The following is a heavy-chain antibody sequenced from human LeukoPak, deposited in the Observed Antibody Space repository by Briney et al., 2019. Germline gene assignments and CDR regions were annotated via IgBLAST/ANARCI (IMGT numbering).Heavy chain of an antibody. J-gene: IGHJ5*02. CDR3: ARDSYQDYYGRFDP. CDR1: GFTVSSFW. CDR2: ISSDGSNT. D-gene: IGHD3-10*01. Sequence: GRSLRLSCAASGFTVSSFWMHWVRQAPGKGLVWVSRISSDGSNTYYADSVKGRFTISRDNSENTLYLQMNGLTAEDTAMYYCARDSYQDYYGRFDPWGQGTLVIVSS. V-gene: IGHV3-74*01.